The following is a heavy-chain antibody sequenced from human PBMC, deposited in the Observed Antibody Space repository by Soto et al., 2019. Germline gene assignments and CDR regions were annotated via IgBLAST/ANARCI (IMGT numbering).Heavy chain of an antibody. CDR3: AREGDGYNLGPSVDFDY. D-gene: IGHD5-12*01. J-gene: IGHJ4*02. V-gene: IGHV1-46*01. Sequence: QVQLVQSGAEVKKPGASVKVSCKASGYTFTTYYMHWVRQAPGQGLEWMGVINPSGGSTSYAQKFQGRVTVTRDTSTSTLYMELSSVRSEDTAVYYCAREGDGYNLGPSVDFDYWGQGTLVTVSS. CDR2: INPSGGST. CDR1: GYTFTTYY.